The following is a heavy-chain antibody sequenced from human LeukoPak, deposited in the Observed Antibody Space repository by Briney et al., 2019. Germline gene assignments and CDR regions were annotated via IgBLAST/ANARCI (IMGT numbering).Heavy chain of an antibody. CDR3: ARGVIAAGGNDFDY. Sequence: SETLSLTCTVSGGSISSSSYYWGWIRQPPGKGLEWIGSISYSGSTYYNPSLKSRVTISVDTSKNQLSLKVISVTAAGTAVYYCARGVIAAGGNDFDYWGQGTLVTVSS. D-gene: IGHD6-13*01. CDR1: GGSISSSSYY. V-gene: IGHV4-39*07. CDR2: ISYSGST. J-gene: IGHJ4*02.